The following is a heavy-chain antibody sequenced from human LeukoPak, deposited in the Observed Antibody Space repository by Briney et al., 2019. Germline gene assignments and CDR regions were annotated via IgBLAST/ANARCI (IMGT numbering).Heavy chain of an antibody. V-gene: IGHV3-48*03. Sequence: SGGSLRLSCAASGFTFSSYEMNWVRQAPGKGLQWVSDISSSGTTIYYADSVKGRFTISRDNAKNSLYLQMNSLRAEDTAVYYCARKYCRTTRCLVENWGQGTLVTVSS. CDR1: GFTFSSYE. D-gene: IGHD2-2*01. CDR3: ARKYCRTTRCLVEN. CDR2: ISSSGTTI. J-gene: IGHJ4*02.